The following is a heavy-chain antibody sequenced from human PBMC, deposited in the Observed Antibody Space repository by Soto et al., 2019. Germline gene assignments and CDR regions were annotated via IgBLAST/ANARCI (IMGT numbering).Heavy chain of an antibody. D-gene: IGHD3-3*01. CDR2: IYYSGST. CDR1: GGSISSYY. V-gene: IGHV4-59*01. Sequence: TLSLTCTVSGGSISSYYWTWIRQPPGKGLEWIGYIYYSGSTNHNPSLKSRVTISVDTSKNQFSLKLSSVTAADTAVYYCARVNDFWTGYYSTNWFDPWGQGTLVTVSS. CDR3: ARVNDFWTGYYSTNWFDP. J-gene: IGHJ5*02.